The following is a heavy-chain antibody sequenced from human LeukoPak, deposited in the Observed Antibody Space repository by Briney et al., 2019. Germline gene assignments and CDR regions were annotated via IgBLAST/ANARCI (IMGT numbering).Heavy chain of an antibody. J-gene: IGHJ4*02. V-gene: IGHV4-61*02. D-gene: IGHD2-2*01. CDR3: AREGVVPAARGVPSYYFDY. CDR2: IYTSGST. Sequence: PSETLSLTCTVSGGSISSGSYYWSWIRQPAGKGLGWIGRIYTSGSTNYNPSLKSRVTISVDTSKNHFSLKLSSVTAADTAVYYCAREGVVPAARGVPSYYFDYWGQGTLVTVSS. CDR1: GGSISSGSYY.